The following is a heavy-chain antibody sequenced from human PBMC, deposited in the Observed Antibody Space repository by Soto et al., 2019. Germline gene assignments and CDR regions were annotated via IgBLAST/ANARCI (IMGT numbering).Heavy chain of an antibody. J-gene: IGHJ5*02. CDR3: AKDLPGELLPNCFYT. CDR1: GFSFSNYA. Sequence: GGSLRLSCAASGFSFSNYAMTWVRQAPGKGLEWVSAISGSGSSTYYAESVKGRFAISRDNSKNTLSLQIHSLRAEDTAIYYCAKDLPGELLPNCFYTWGQGTLVTVS. V-gene: IGHV3-23*01. D-gene: IGHD3-10*01. CDR2: ISGSGSST.